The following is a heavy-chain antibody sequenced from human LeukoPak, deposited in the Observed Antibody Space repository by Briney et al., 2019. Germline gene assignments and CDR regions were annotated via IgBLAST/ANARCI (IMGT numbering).Heavy chain of an antibody. J-gene: IGHJ5*02. Sequence: PGGSLRLSCAASGFTFSSYEMHWVRQAPGKGLEWVSYISSSGSTIYYADVVQGRFTISRDNAKKTVYLEMNSLRADDTAIYYCARDLREWLGELNWFDPWGQGTLVSVSS. D-gene: IGHD3-10*01. V-gene: IGHV3-48*03. CDR2: ISSSGSTI. CDR3: ARDLREWLGELNWFDP. CDR1: GFTFSSYE.